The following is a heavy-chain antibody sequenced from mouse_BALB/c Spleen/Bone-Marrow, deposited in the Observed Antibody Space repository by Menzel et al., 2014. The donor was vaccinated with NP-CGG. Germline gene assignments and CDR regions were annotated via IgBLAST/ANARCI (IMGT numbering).Heavy chain of an antibody. CDR3: ARYRLGTYLDY. Sequence: VQLQQSGAELVKPGASVKLSCTASGFNIXDTYVHWVKQGPEQGLEWIGRIDPANGNTKYDPKFQGKATITADTSSNTAYLQLSSLTSEDTAVYYCARYRLGTYLDYWGQGTTLTVSS. V-gene: IGHV14-3*02. D-gene: IGHD2-14*01. J-gene: IGHJ2*01. CDR1: GFNIXDTY. CDR2: IDPANGNT.